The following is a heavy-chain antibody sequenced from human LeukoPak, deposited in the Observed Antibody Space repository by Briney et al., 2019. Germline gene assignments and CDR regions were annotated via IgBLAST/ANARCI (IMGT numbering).Heavy chain of an antibody. CDR2: ISWNSGSI. Sequence: GRSLRLSCAASGFTFDDYAMHWVRQAPGKGLEWVSGISWNSGSIGYADSVKGRFTISRDNAKNSLYLQMNSLRSEDTAVYYCARSPNYDSSVLPGGELDYWGQGTLVTVSS. V-gene: IGHV3-9*01. CDR1: GFTFDDYA. CDR3: ARSPNYDSSVLPGGELDY. D-gene: IGHD3-22*01. J-gene: IGHJ4*02.